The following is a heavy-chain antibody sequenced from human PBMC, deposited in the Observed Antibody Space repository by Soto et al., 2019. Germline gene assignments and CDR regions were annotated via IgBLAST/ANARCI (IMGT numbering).Heavy chain of an antibody. CDR1: GCSISSYY. V-gene: IGHV4-59*12. CDR2: ISYSGST. Sequence: PSETLSLTCPVSGCSISSYYWSWIRQPPGKGLEWIGYISYSGSTSYNPSLKSRVTISVDTSQNQFSLKLTSVTAADTALYFCARDLRIGFDFWGQGTLVTVSS. J-gene: IGHJ3*01. D-gene: IGHD4-17*01. CDR3: ARDLRIGFDF.